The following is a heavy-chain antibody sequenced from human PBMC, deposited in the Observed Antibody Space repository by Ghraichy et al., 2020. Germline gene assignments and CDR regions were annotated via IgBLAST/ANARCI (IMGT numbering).Heavy chain of an antibody. CDR3: TRFDSGIIMFRDYYYGMDV. Sequence: SETLSLTCTVSGGSISSYYWSWIRQPPGKGLEWIGYISYSGSTNYNPSLRSRVTISVDTSKNHFSLKLSSVTAADTAVYYCTRFDSGIIMFRDYYYGMDVLGQGTTVTVSS. V-gene: IGHV4-59*01. CDR2: ISYSGST. D-gene: IGHD3-10*02. CDR1: GGSISSYY. J-gene: IGHJ6*02.